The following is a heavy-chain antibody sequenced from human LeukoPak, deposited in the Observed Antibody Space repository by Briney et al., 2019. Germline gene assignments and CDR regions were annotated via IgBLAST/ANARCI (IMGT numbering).Heavy chain of an antibody. Sequence: SETLSLTCTVSGGSISSYYWGWIRQPPGKGLEWIGSIYYSGSTYYNPSLKSRVTISVDTSKNQFSLKLSSVTAADTAVYYCARRELGQQLAYYFDYWGQGTLVTVSS. D-gene: IGHD6-13*01. CDR1: GGSISSYY. V-gene: IGHV4-39*01. CDR3: ARRELGQQLAYYFDY. CDR2: IYYSGST. J-gene: IGHJ4*02.